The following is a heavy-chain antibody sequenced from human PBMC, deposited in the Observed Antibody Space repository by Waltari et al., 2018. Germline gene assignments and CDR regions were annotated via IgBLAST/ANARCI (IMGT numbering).Heavy chain of an antibody. CDR2: INHSGST. J-gene: IGHJ4*02. D-gene: IGHD2-2*01. V-gene: IGHV4-34*01. CDR3: ARGVVVPTAILYYFDY. CDR1: GGSFSGDY. Sequence: QVQLQQWGAGLLKPSETLSLTCAVYGGSFSGDYWSQIRHPPGKGLEWIGEINHSGSTNYNPSLKSRVTISVDTSKNQFSLKLSSVTAADTAVYYCARGVVVPTAILYYFDYWGQGTLVTVSS.